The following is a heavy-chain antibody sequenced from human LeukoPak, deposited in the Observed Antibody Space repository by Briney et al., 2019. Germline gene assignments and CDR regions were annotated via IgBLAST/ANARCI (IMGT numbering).Heavy chain of an antibody. D-gene: IGHD6-13*01. CDR3: ARDREGAASGGLLSAFDI. CDR2: IYSGGST. CDR1: GFTVSSNY. J-gene: IGHJ3*02. Sequence: GRSLRLSCAASGFTVSSNYMSLVRQAPGKGLEWVSVIYSGGSTYYADSVKGRFTISRDNSKNTLYLQMNSLRAEDTAVYYCARDREGAASGGLLSAFDIWGQGTMVTVSS. V-gene: IGHV3-66*02.